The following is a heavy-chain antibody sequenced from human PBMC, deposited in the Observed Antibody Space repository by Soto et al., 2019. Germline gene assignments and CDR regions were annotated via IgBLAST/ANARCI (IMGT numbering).Heavy chain of an antibody. CDR3: ARVTSSSWYYYYGMDV. Sequence: GGSLRLSCAASGFTFSSYWMHWVRQAPGKGLVWVSRINSDGSSTTYADSVKGRFTISRDNAKNTLNLQMNSLRAEDTAVYYCARVTSSSWYYYYGMDVWGQGTTVTVSS. D-gene: IGHD6-13*01. CDR1: GFTFSSYW. J-gene: IGHJ6*02. V-gene: IGHV3-74*01. CDR2: INSDGSST.